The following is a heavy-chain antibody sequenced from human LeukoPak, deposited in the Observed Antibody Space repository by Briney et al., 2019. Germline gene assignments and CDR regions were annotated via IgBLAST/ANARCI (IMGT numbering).Heavy chain of an antibody. CDR1: GFTFNDFA. V-gene: IGHV3-9*01. D-gene: IGHD2-15*01. CDR3: TKPKVLSPGVFDI. CDR2: ISWNSNHI. Sequence: GGSPRLSCAASGFTFNDFAMHWVRQAPGRGLEWVSGISWNSNHIVYADPVKGRFTISRDNAENSLYLQMNSLTTDDTAFYYCTKPKVLSPGVFDIWGQGTMVTVSA. J-gene: IGHJ3*02.